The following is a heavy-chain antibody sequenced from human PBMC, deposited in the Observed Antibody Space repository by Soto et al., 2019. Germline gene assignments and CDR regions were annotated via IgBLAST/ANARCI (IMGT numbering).Heavy chain of an antibody. D-gene: IGHD2-8*01. V-gene: IGHV5-51*01. J-gene: IGHJ4*02. CDR3: ARLPKGIIVQYDFDF. Sequence: GESLKISCQGSGYTYTTFWLARVRAMPGKGLEWMGIIYPGGSNTRYGPSFQGQVTITADKTNNSAYRQWSSLKASDTALYFCARLPKGIIVQYDFDFWGQGTPVTVSS. CDR2: IYPGGSNT. CDR1: GYTYTTFW.